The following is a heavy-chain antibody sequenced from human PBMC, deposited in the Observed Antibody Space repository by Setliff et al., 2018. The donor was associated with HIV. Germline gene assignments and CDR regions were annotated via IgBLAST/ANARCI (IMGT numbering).Heavy chain of an antibody. J-gene: IGHJ3*02. Sequence: SETLSLTCAVSGDSISSHYWSWIRQPPGKGLEWIGYIYYSGSTSYNPSLKSRVTISADTSKNHFSLKLNSVSAADTAVYYCARVRLTATRTRGAFDIWGHGTMVTVSS. V-gene: IGHV4-59*11. D-gene: IGHD3-10*01. CDR3: ARVRLTATRTRGAFDI. CDR2: IYYSGST. CDR1: GDSISSHY.